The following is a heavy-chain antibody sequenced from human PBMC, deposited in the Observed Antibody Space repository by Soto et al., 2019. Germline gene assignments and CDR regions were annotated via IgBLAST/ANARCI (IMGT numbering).Heavy chain of an antibody. CDR1: GFTVSNNY. Sequence: EVQLVESGGGLIQPGGSLRLSCAVSGFTVSNNYMSWVRQAPGKGLEGVSVIYSGGYTAYGDSVKGRFTISRDNSKNTLNLKMKGLRPEDAGVFYGATERGGGGYWGQGTLVTVSS. CDR2: IYSGGYT. D-gene: IGHD3-10*01. J-gene: IGHJ4*02. V-gene: IGHV3-53*01. CDR3: ATERGGGGY.